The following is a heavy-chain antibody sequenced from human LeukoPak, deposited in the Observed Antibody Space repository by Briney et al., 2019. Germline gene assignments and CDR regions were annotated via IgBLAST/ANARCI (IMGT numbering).Heavy chain of an antibody. CDR1: VGSISTYY. CDR2: IYYTGST. V-gene: IGHV4-59*01. J-gene: IGHJ4*02. D-gene: IGHD6-13*01. Sequence: SETLSLTCTVSVGSISTYYWSWIRQPPRKGLEWIGYIYYTGSTNYNPSLKSRVTISVDTSENQFSLKLTSVTAADTAVYYCARGESSSWYLFDYWGRGTLVTVSS. CDR3: ARGESSSWYLFDY.